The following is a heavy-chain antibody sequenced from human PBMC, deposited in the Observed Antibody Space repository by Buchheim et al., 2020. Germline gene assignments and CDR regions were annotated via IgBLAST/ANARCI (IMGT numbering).Heavy chain of an antibody. CDR1: GFTFSNYA. CDR2: IRGSDGSS. Sequence: EVHLLESGGGLVQPGGSLRLSCAVSGFTFSNYATSWVRQAPGKGLEWVSTIRGSDGSSYYADSVKGRFTVSRDNSKNTLYLQIHSLRAEDTAIYYCARGARDIVVVPAARGMDVWGKGTT. J-gene: IGHJ6*03. V-gene: IGHV3-23*01. CDR3: ARGARDIVVVPAARGMDV. D-gene: IGHD2-2*01.